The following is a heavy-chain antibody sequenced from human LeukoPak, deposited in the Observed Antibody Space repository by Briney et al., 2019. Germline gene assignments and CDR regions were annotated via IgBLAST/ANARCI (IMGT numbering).Heavy chain of an antibody. CDR2: IRYDGSNK. D-gene: IGHD3-10*01. V-gene: IGHV3-30*02. CDR3: AKERTYYYGSGSYYNWAFDI. J-gene: IGHJ3*02. Sequence: GGSLRLXCAASGFTFSSYGMHWVRQAPGKGLEWVAFIRYDGSNKYYADSVKGRFTISRDNSKNTLYLQMNSLRAEDTAVYYCAKERTYYYGSGSYYNWAFDIWGQGTMVTVSS. CDR1: GFTFSSYG.